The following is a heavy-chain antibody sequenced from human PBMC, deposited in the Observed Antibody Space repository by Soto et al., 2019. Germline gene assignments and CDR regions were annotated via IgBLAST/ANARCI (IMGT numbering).Heavy chain of an antibody. D-gene: IGHD1-26*01. V-gene: IGHV4-61*01. J-gene: IGHJ4*02. CDR1: GGSVSSGSYY. Sequence: QVQLQESGPGLVKPSETLSLTCTVSGGSVSSGSYYWSWIRQPPGKGLEWIGYISYSGSTNYNPSLNSPAIISVDTSKNQFPLRLSSVTAADTAGYYCPRSVSYSYVDYWGRGTLVTVSS. CDR3: PRSVSYSYVDY. CDR2: ISYSGST.